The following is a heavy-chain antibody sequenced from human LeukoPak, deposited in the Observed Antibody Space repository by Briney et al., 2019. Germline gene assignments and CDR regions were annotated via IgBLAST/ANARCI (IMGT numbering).Heavy chain of an antibody. J-gene: IGHJ1*01. CDR3: VRGRGGRGLWY. Sequence: PSETLSLTCSVSDDSITMYYWTWIRQPPGRGLEWIGYNYNNERINYNPSLKSRVSISVDTSKNQFSLKVNSVTAADTAKYYCVRGRGGRGLWYWGQGILVIVSS. V-gene: IGHV4-59*01. CDR2: NYNNERI. CDR1: DDSITMYY. D-gene: IGHD2-21*01.